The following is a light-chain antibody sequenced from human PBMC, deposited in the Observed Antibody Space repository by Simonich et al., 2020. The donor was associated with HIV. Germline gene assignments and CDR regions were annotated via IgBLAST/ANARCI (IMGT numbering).Light chain of an antibody. CDR2: AAS. CDR1: KNMYKY. CDR3: QQSYSVPYT. Sequence: DIQMTQSPSSLSASVGDRVTITCRASKNMYKYLNWYQQKPGKAPKFLIYAASSLQSGVPSRFSGSGSGTDFTLTISSLQPEDFATYYCQQSYSVPYTFGQGTKLDIK. V-gene: IGKV1-39*01. J-gene: IGKJ2*01.